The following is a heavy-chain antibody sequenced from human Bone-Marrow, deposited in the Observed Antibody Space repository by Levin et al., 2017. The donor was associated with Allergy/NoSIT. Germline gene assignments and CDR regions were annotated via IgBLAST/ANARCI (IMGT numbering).Heavy chain of an antibody. Sequence: AGGSLRLSCAASGFAFSTAWMTWVRQAPGKGLEWVGQLRTKTDGGTADYAAPVKGRFTISRDDSKDTLFLQMNSLKTEDTAVYYCARHKFYRLDYWGPGTLVTVSS. CDR1: GFAFSTAW. D-gene: IGHD3-16*02. V-gene: IGHV3-15*01. J-gene: IGHJ4*02. CDR2: LRTKTDGGTA. CDR3: ARHKFYRLDY.